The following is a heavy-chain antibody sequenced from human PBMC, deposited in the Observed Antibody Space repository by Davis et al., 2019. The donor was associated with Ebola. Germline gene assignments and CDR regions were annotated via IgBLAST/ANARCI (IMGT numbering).Heavy chain of an antibody. J-gene: IGHJ2*01. CDR3: ARLNIVVVTAGPYWYFDL. D-gene: IGHD2-21*02. Sequence: SETLSPTCTVSGGSISSYYWSWIRQPPGKGLEWIGYIYYSGSTNYNPSLRSRVTISVDKSKNQFSLKLSSVTAADTAVYYCARLNIVVVTAGPYWYFDLWGRGTLVTVSS. CDR2: IYYSGST. CDR1: GGSISSYY. V-gene: IGHV4-59*08.